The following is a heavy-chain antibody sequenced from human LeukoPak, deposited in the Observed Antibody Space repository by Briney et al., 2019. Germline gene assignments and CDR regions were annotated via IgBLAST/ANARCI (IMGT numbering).Heavy chain of an antibody. D-gene: IGHD3-22*01. CDR3: ARNSFDSGGYYPRVLDY. V-gene: IGHV1-18*01. Sequence: ASVKVSCKASGYTFTSYGISWVRPASGQGLEWMGWICAYNCHTNYAQKLQGRVTKTTDTSTSTAYMELRSLRSDDTAVYYCARNSFDSGGYYPRVLDYWGQGTLVTVSS. CDR2: ICAYNCHT. J-gene: IGHJ4*02. CDR1: GYTFTSYG.